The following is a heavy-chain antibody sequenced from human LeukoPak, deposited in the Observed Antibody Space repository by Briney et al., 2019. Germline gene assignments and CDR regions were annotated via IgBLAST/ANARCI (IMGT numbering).Heavy chain of an antibody. CDR3: ARGPHYPYGMDV. CDR1: GGSFSGYY. Sequence: SETLSLTCAVYGGSFSGYYWSWIRQPPGKGLEWIGEINHSGSTNYNPSLKSRVTISVDTSKNQFPLKLRSVTAADTAVYYCARGPHYPYGMDVWGQGTTVTVSS. CDR2: INHSGST. D-gene: IGHD3-10*01. J-gene: IGHJ6*02. V-gene: IGHV4-34*01.